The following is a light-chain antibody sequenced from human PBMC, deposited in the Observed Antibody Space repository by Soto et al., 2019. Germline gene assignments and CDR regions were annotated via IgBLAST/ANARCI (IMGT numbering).Light chain of an antibody. J-gene: IGKJ5*01. Sequence: QLTQSPSSLSASVADRFTITCRASQGISSYLAWYQQKPGKAPKLLIYAASTLQSGVPSRFSGSGSGTDFTLTISSLQPEDFATYYCQQLNSYPFTFGQGTRLEIK. CDR2: AAS. CDR1: QGISSY. V-gene: IGKV1-9*01. CDR3: QQLNSYPFT.